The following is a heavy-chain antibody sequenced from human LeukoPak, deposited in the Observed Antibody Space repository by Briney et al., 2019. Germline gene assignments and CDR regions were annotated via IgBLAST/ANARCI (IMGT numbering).Heavy chain of an antibody. CDR3: ATRPRPVTIGPFDY. J-gene: IGHJ4*02. V-gene: IGHV1-2*02. CDR2: VNPFTGDT. CDR1: GYALTGND. D-gene: IGHD2-21*02. Sequence: GASVKVSCMASGYALTGNDFYWVRPAPGQGLEYMGSVNPFTGDTNYAQKFQGRVTMTRDTSRNTAYMELSGLTSDDTAMYYCATRPRPVTIGPFDYWGQGTLVTVSS.